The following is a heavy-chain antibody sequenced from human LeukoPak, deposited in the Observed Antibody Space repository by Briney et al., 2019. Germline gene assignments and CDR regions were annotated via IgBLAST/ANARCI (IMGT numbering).Heavy chain of an antibody. V-gene: IGHV3-9*01. CDR2: ISWNSGNI. Sequence: GGSLRLSCAVSGFTFDDYAMHWVRQAPGKGLEWVSGISWNSGNIGYADSVKGRFTISRDNSKNTLYLQMNSLRAEDTAVYYCAKDLWFGESTSGFDYWGQGTLVTVSS. D-gene: IGHD3-10*01. CDR1: GFTFDDYA. CDR3: AKDLWFGESTSGFDY. J-gene: IGHJ4*02.